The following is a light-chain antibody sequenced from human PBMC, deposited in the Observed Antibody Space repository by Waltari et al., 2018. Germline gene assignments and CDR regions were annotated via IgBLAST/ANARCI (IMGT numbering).Light chain of an antibody. V-gene: IGLV2-14*03. CDR3: SSYTANSLVL. J-gene: IGLJ2*01. CDR2: DVS. Sequence: QSALTQPASVSGSPGQSVTLSCTGTSSDVGGYEFVSWYQQHPGKAPKRLIYDVSNRPSGVSNRFAGSRSGNTASLTISDLQTDDEADYFCSSYTANSLVLFGGGTQVTVL. CDR1: SSDVGGYEF.